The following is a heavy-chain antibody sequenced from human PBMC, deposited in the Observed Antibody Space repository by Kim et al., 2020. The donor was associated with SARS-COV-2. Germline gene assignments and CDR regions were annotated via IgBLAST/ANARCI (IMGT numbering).Heavy chain of an antibody. Sequence: GGSLRLSCAASGFTFSSYGMHWVRQAPGKGLEWVAVISYDGSNKYYADSVKGRFTISRDNSKNTLYLQMNSLRAEDTAVYYCAKEGAELLESYYFDYWGQGTLVTVSS. D-gene: IGHD3-3*01. CDR1: GFTFSSYG. CDR2: ISYDGSNK. V-gene: IGHV3-30*18. J-gene: IGHJ4*02. CDR3: AKEGAELLESYYFDY.